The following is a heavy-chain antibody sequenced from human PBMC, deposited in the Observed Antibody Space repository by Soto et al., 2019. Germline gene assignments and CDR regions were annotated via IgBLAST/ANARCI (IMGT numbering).Heavy chain of an antibody. J-gene: IGHJ6*02. CDR2: ISRSSTNI. CDR1: GFTFSNYT. D-gene: IGHD3-22*01. CDR3: ARDLKVVAYKSYIYYGMDV. Sequence: PGGSLRLSCSASGFTFSNYTMNWVRQAPGKGLDWVSSISRSSTNIFYADSVKGRFTVSRENAKNVVYLQINSLSAEDTGIYYCARDLKVVAYKSYIYYGMDVWGQGTTVTVSS. V-gene: IGHV3-21*01.